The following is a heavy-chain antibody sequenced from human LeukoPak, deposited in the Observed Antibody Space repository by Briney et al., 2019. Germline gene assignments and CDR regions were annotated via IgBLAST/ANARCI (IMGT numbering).Heavy chain of an antibody. Sequence: SETLSLTCALYGGSFSGYYWSWIRQPPGKGLEWIGEINHSGSTNYNPSLKSRVTISVDTSKNQLSLKLSSVTAADTAVYYCARVGLYYDFWSGYIRSDYYYYGMDVWGQGTTVTVSS. CDR2: INHSGST. J-gene: IGHJ6*02. V-gene: IGHV4-34*01. CDR3: ARVGLYYDFWSGYIRSDYYYYGMDV. CDR1: GGSFSGYY. D-gene: IGHD3-3*01.